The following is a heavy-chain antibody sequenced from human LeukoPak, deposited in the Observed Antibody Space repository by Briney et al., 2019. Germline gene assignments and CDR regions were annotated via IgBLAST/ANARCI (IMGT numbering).Heavy chain of an antibody. V-gene: IGHV1-2*06. J-gene: IGHJ6*03. CDR1: GYTFTGYY. CDR3: ARATEYQLHYYYYYMDV. Sequence: ASVKVSCKASGYTFTGYYMHWVRQAPGQGLEWMGRINPNSGGTNYAQKFQGRVTMTRDTSISTAYMELSRLRSDDTAVYYCARATEYQLHYYYYYMDVWGEGTTVTVSS. D-gene: IGHD2-2*01. CDR2: INPNSGGT.